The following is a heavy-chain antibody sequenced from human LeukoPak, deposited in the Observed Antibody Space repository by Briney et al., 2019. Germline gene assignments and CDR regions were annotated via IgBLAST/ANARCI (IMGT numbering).Heavy chain of an antibody. Sequence: GASVKVSCKVSVYTLTELSMHWVRQAPGKGLEWMGGFDPEDGETIYAQKFQGRVTMTEDTSTDTAYMELNSLRSDDSAVYYCATDPGETVPAAKGPRGDYCYGMDVWGQGTTVTVSS. D-gene: IGHD2-2*01. V-gene: IGHV1-24*01. J-gene: IGHJ6*02. CDR2: FDPEDGET. CDR3: ATDPGETVPAAKGPRGDYCYGMDV. CDR1: VYTLTELS.